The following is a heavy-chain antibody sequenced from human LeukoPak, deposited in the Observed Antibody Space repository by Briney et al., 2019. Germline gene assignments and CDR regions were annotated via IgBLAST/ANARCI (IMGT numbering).Heavy chain of an antibody. Sequence: PSETLSLTCAVSGYSISSGYYWGWIRQPPGKGLEWIGSIYHSGSTYHNPSLKSRVTISVDTSKNQFSLKLSSVTAADTAVYYCARLEEVASAWGQGTLVTVSS. CDR1: GYSISSGYY. J-gene: IGHJ5*02. V-gene: IGHV4-38-2*01. D-gene: IGHD5-24*01. CDR2: IYHSGST. CDR3: ARLEEVASA.